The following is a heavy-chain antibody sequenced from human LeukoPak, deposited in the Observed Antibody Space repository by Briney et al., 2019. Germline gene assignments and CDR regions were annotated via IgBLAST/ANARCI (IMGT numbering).Heavy chain of an antibody. CDR1: GYTFTSYG. CDR3: AREGRQGTGGWYYFDY. J-gene: IGHJ4*02. CDR2: ISAYNGNT. D-gene: IGHD6-19*01. Sequence: ASVKVSCKASGYTFTSYGISWVRQAPGQGLEWMGWISAYNGNTNYAQKLQGRVTMTTDTSTSTAYTELRSLRSDDTAVYYCAREGRQGTGGWYYFDYWGQGTLVTVSS. V-gene: IGHV1-18*01.